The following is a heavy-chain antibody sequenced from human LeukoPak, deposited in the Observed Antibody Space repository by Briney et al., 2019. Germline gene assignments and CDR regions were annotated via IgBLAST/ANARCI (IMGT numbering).Heavy chain of an antibody. V-gene: IGHV3-64D*09. CDR1: GFTFSSYA. CDR2: ISSNGDTT. J-gene: IGHJ4*02. CDR3: VKFPNTNFWSGYHSYFDY. Sequence: PGGSLRLSCSASGFTFSSYALHWVRQAPGKGLEYVSAISSNGDTTYYADSVKGRFTISRDNSNNTLYLQMRSLRAKDTAVYYCVKFPNTNFWSGYHSYFDYWGQGTLVAVSS. D-gene: IGHD3-3*01.